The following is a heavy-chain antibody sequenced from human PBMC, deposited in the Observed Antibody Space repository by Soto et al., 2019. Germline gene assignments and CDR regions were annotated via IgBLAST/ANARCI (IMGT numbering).Heavy chain of an antibody. Sequence: EVQLVESGGGLVKPGGSLRLSCAASGFTFSSYSMNWVRQAPGKGLEWVSSISSRSSYIYYADSVNGRFTISRDNAKNSLYLQMNSLRAEDTAVYYCARDYSGYDSTQLFDYLGQGTLVTVSS. CDR1: GFTFSSYS. J-gene: IGHJ4*02. D-gene: IGHD5-12*01. CDR3: ARDYSGYDSTQLFDY. CDR2: ISSRSSYI. V-gene: IGHV3-21*01.